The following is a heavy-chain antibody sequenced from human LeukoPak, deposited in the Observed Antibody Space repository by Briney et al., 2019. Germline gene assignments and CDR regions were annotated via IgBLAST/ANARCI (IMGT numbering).Heavy chain of an antibody. CDR3: ARDPSKTGWFDP. V-gene: IGHV1-69*06. CDR1: GGTFSSYA. J-gene: IGHJ5*02. Sequence: SVKVSCKASGGTFSSYAISWVRQAPGQGLEWMGGIIPIFGTANYAQKFQGRVTITADKSTSTAYMELSSLRSEDTAVYYCARDPSKTGWFDPWGQGTLVTVSS. CDR2: IIPIFGTA.